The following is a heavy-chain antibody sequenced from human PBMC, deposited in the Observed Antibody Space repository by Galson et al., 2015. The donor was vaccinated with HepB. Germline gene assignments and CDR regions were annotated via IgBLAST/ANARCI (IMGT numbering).Heavy chain of an antibody. J-gene: IGHJ2*01. CDR1: GFNFRRYA. D-gene: IGHD6-19*01. CDR3: ARPKDVGSGWSRVEWYFDL. Sequence: SLRLSCAASGFNFRRYAMSWVRQAPGRGLEWVSGIRGSGFFTNYAASVTGRFTISRDNSKNKMYLQMNSLGAEDTAVYYCARPKDVGSGWSRVEWYFDLWGRGTLVTVSS. CDR2: IRGSGFFT. V-gene: IGHV3-23*01.